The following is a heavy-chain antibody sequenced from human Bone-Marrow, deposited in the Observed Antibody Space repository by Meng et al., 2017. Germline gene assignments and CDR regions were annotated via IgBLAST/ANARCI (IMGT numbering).Heavy chain of an antibody. Sequence: EVHLVESGGDLVKPGVSLRLSCAASGFYFSNAWMSWVRQAPGKGLEWVGRIKSNTDGGTAEYAAPVTGRFTISRDDSKSTLYLQLSGLTTDDTGVYYCTWDDKAVSDYWGQGTLVTVSS. J-gene: IGHJ4*02. V-gene: IGHV3-15*01. CDR2: IKSNTDGGTA. CDR3: TWDDKAVSDY. D-gene: IGHD3-9*01. CDR1: GFYFSNAW.